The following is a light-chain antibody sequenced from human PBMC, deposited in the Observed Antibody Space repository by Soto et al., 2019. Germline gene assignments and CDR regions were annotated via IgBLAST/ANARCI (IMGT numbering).Light chain of an antibody. J-gene: IGLJ1*01. V-gene: IGLV2-14*01. CDR2: EVS. CDR1: SSDVGGHYY. CDR3: SSYSSSSTLV. Sequence: QSALTQPASVSGSPGQSITISCTGTSSDVGGHYYVSWYQHHPGKAPKLMIFEVSNRHSGVSNRFSGSKSGNTASLTISGLQAEDEGDYYCSSYSSSSTLVFGPGTKVTVL.